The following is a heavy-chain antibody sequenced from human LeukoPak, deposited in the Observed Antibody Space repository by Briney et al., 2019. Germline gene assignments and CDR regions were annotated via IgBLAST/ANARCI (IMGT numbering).Heavy chain of an antibody. CDR1: GFTFSDYY. V-gene: IGHV3-11*06. CDR3: ARTRGYSGYNYFDY. D-gene: IGHD5-12*01. J-gene: IGHJ4*02. CDR2: ISSSSSYT. Sequence: SGGSLRLSCAASGFTFSDYYMSWIRQAPGKGLERVSYISSSSSYTNYADSVKGRFTISRDNAKNSLYLQMNSLRAEDTAVYYCARTRGYSGYNYFDYWGQGTLVTVSS.